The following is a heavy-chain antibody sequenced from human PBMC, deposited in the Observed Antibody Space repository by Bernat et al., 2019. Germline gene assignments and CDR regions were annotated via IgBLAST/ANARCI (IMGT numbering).Heavy chain of an antibody. J-gene: IGHJ3*02. CDR2: IRSKANSYAT. Sequence: EVQLVESGGGLVQPGGSLKLSCAASGFTFSGSAMHWVRQASGKGLEWVGRIRSKANSYATAYAASVKGRFTISRDDSKNTAYLQMNSLKTEDTAVYYCTRQLGNYDFWSVAASPLDAFDIWGQGTMVTVSS. CDR3: TRQLGNYDFWSVAASPLDAFDI. D-gene: IGHD3-3*01. CDR1: GFTFSGSA. V-gene: IGHV3-73*01.